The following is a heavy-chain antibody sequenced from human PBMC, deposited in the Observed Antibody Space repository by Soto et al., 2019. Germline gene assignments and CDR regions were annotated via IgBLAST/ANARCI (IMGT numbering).Heavy chain of an antibody. V-gene: IGHV1-18*01. CDR3: ASIPTGTTSAAFDI. J-gene: IGHJ3*02. D-gene: IGHD1-7*01. CDR2: LSAYNGNT. Sequence: QVQLVQSGAEVKKPGASVKVSCKASGYTFTSYGISWVRQAPGQGLEWMGWLSAYNGNTNYAQKLQGRVTMTTATSTSTAYMELRSRRSDDTAVYYCASIPTGTTSAAFDIWGQGPKVTVSS. CDR1: GYTFTSYG.